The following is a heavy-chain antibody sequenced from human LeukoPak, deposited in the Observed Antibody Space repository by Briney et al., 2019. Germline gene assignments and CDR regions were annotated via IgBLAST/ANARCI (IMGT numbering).Heavy chain of an antibody. J-gene: IGHJ4*02. Sequence: GGSLRLSCAAPGFTFSSYSMNWVRQAPGKGLEWVSSISGSSSYIYYADSVKGRFTISRDNAKNSLYLQMNSLRAEDTAVYYCARHPDFDYWGQGTLVTVSS. V-gene: IGHV3-21*01. CDR1: GFTFSSYS. CDR3: ARHPDFDY. CDR2: ISGSSSYI.